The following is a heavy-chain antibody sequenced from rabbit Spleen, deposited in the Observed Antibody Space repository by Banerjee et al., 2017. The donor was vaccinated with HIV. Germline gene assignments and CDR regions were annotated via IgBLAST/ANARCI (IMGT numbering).Heavy chain of an antibody. CDR2: IDVVKSGST. CDR1: GLDFSRTYW. CDR3: ARDTGSSFSSYGMDL. J-gene: IGHJ6*01. Sequence: QSLEESGGGLVKPGASLTLTCTASGLDFSRTYWICWVRQPPGKGLEWIACIDVVKSGSTYYASWAKGRFTISKTSSTTVTLQMTSLTVADTATYFCARDTGSSFSSYGMDLWGPGTLVTVS. V-gene: IGHV1S40*01. D-gene: IGHD8-1*01.